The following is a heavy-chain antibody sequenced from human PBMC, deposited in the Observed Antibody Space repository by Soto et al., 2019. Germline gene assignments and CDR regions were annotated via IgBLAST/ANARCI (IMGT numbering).Heavy chain of an antibody. Sequence: GESLKISCAASGFTFSSYGMHWVRQAPGKGLEWVAVIWYDGSNKYYADSVKGRFTISRDNSKNTLYLQMNSLRAEDTAVYYCARETPYYGMDVWGQGTTVTVSS. CDR3: ARETPYYGMDV. CDR1: GFTFSSYG. J-gene: IGHJ6*02. CDR2: IWYDGSNK. V-gene: IGHV3-33*01.